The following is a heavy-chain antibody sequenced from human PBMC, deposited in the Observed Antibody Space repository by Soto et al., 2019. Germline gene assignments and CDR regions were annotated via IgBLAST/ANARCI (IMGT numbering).Heavy chain of an antibody. J-gene: IGHJ4*01. V-gene: IGHV3-23*01. Sequence: GGSLRLSCAASGFTFSSYAMTWVRQAPGKGLEWVSTTGATGRTTYYADSVKGRFTVSRDNSKNTLDLQMSNLRAEDTAVYYCATVHNTSRSFDYWGQGTLVTVSS. CDR3: ATVHNTSRSFDY. CDR1: GFTFSSYA. CDR2: TGATGRTT. D-gene: IGHD1-20*01.